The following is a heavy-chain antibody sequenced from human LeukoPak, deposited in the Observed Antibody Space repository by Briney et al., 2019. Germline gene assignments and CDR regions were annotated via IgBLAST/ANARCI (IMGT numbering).Heavy chain of an antibody. D-gene: IGHD5-18*01. CDR1: GFSLSTSGMC. Sequence: ESGPTLVHPTQTLTLTYTFSGFSLSTSGMCVSWIRQPPAKALEWLALNEWDDDKYYSTALMTRLTISKDTSKNQVVLTLTNMDPVDTSTYDCARGTGDSYGYGHWGQGTLVTVSS. J-gene: IGHJ4*02. CDR3: ARGTGDSYGYGH. CDR2: NEWDDDK. V-gene: IGHV2-70*01.